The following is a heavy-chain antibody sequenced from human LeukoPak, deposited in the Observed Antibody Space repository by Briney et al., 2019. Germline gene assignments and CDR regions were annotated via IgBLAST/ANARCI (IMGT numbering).Heavy chain of an antibody. Sequence: SVKVSCKASGGTFSSYAISWVRQAPGQGLEWMGGIILIFGTANYAQKFQGRVTITSDESTSTAYMELSSLRSEDTAVYYCARQRGGYSYASPEYYFDYWGQGTLLTVSS. CDR3: ARQRGGYSYASPEYYFDY. V-gene: IGHV1-69*13. CDR2: IILIFGTA. CDR1: GGTFSSYA. D-gene: IGHD5-18*01. J-gene: IGHJ4*02.